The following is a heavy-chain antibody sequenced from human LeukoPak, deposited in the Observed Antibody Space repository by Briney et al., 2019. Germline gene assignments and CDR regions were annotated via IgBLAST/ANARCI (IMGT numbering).Heavy chain of an antibody. V-gene: IGHV7-4-1*02. J-gene: IGHJ3*02. CDR3: ARDLERPMVVAATIGIVDI. CDR1: GYTFTSYA. D-gene: IGHD2-15*01. CDR2: INTNTGNP. Sequence: APVKVSCKASGYTFTSYAMNWVRQAPGQGLEWMGWINTNTGNPTYAQGFTGRFVFSLDTSVSTAYLQISSLKAEDTAVYYCARDLERPMVVAATIGIVDIWGQGTMVTVSS.